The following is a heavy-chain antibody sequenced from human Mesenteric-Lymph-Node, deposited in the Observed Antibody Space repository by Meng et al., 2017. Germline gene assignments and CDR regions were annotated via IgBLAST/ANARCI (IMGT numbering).Heavy chain of an antibody. CDR3: TDYDT. Sequence: GESLKISCTTSGFTFRDYPMSWFRQAPGMGLEWVGFITSKAYGGTTDYAAPVKGRFTISRDESKNTLYLQVNSLKTEDTAIYYCTDYDTWGQGTLVTVSS. CDR2: ITSKAYGGTT. D-gene: IGHD3-22*01. V-gene: IGHV3-49*03. J-gene: IGHJ5*02. CDR1: GFTFRDYP.